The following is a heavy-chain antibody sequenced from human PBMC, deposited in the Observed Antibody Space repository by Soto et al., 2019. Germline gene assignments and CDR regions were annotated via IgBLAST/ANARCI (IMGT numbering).Heavy chain of an antibody. V-gene: IGHV3-33*01. CDR3: ARGAAGSYYYGMDV. CDR2: IWYDGSNK. CDR1: GFTFSSYG. J-gene: IGHJ6*02. Sequence: QVQLVESGGGVVQPGRSLRLSCAASGFTFSSYGMHWVRQAPGKGLEWVAVIWYDGSNKYYADSVKGRFTISRDNSKNTLYLQMNSWRAEETAVYYCARGAAGSYYYGMDVWGQGTTVTVSS. D-gene: IGHD6-19*01.